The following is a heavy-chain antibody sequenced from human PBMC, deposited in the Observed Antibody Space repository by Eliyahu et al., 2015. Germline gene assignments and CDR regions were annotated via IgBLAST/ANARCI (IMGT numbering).Heavy chain of an antibody. CDR3: GGSRYYIFSYGLDV. D-gene: IGHD3-16*01. V-gene: IGHV4-31*04. J-gene: IGHJ6*02. CDR1: XDSIDRGGYY. CDR2: IYYSGET. Sequence: VRLEESGPGLVRPSQTLSLXCKVSXDSIDRGGYYWAWIRQRPGKGLEWIGYIYYSGETHYFLSLERRVVISLDTSKNEVSLTVNSVTDADTAVYYCGGSRYYIFSYGLDVWGRGTTATVSS.